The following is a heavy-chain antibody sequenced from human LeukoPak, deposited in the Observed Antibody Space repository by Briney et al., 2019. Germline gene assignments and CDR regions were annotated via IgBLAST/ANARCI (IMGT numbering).Heavy chain of an antibody. J-gene: IGHJ6*02. CDR2: ISAYNGNT. Sequence: GASVKVSCKASGYTFTSYGISWVRQAPGQGLEWMGWISAYNGNTNYAQKLQGRVTMTTDTSTSTAYMELRSLRSDDTAMYYCARKLGVVAAKYYYYYGMDVWGQGTTVTVSS. V-gene: IGHV1-18*01. CDR3: ARKLGVVAAKYYYYYGMDV. CDR1: GYTFTSYG. D-gene: IGHD2-15*01.